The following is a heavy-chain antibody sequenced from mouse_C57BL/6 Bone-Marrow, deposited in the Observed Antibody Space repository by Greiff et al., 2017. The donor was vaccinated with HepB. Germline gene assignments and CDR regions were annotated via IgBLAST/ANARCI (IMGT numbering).Heavy chain of an antibody. V-gene: IGHV1-5*01. D-gene: IGHD1-1*01. CDR3: ARSYYYGSPDY. CDR1: GYTFTSYW. CDR2: IYPGNSDT. Sequence: EVQLQQSGTVLARPGASVKMSCKTSGYTFTSYWMHWVKQRPGQGLEWIGAIYPGNSDTSYNQKFKGKAKLTAVTSSSTAYMQLSSLTSEDSAVYYCARSYYYGSPDYWGQGTTLTVSS. J-gene: IGHJ2*01.